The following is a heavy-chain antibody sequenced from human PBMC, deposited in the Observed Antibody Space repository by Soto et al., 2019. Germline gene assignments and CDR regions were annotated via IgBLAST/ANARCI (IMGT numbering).Heavy chain of an antibody. V-gene: IGHV4-38-2*02. CDR1: GYSISSGYY. Sequence: PSETLSLTCAVSGYSISSGYYWSWIRQPPGKGLEWIGSIYHTGTAYYNPSLSSRVTISVDTSKNQFSLNLNSVTAADTAVYYCSTDLGYCGGRHCYSGNWGQGTLVTVSS. J-gene: IGHJ4*02. CDR2: IYHTGTA. CDR3: STDLGYCGGRHCYSGN. D-gene: IGHD2-15*01.